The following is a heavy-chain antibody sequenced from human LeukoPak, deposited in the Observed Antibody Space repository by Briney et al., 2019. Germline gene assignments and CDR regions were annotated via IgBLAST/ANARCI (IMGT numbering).Heavy chain of an antibody. CDR3: AGYSGSPRYFDY. Sequence: PSETLSLTCAVYGGSFSGYYWSWIRQTPGKGLEWIGEIIHSGSTNYSPSLKSRVTISLDTAKSRFSLRLTSVTAADTAVYYCAGYSGSPRYFDYWGQGTLVTVSS. V-gene: IGHV4-34*12. D-gene: IGHD6-6*01. J-gene: IGHJ4*02. CDR2: IIHSGST. CDR1: GGSFSGYY.